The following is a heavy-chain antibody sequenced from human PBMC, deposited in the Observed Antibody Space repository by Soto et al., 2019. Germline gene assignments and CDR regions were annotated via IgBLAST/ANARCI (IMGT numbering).Heavy chain of an antibody. CDR2: INHSGST. D-gene: IGHD6-13*01. CDR1: GGSFSGYY. Sequence: SETLSLTCAVYGGSFSGYYWSWIRQPPGKGLEWIGEINHSGSTNYNPSLKSRVTISVDTSKNQFSLKLSSVTAADTAVYYCASGWQQLAEFDYWGQGTLVTVSS. J-gene: IGHJ4*02. V-gene: IGHV4-34*01. CDR3: ASGWQQLAEFDY.